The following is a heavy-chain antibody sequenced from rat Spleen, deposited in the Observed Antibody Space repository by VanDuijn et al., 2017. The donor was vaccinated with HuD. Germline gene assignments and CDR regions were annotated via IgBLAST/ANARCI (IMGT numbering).Heavy chain of an antibody. CDR2: ISPSGGST. CDR3: ATENYGGQHYFDY. D-gene: IGHD1-11*01. J-gene: IGHJ2*01. V-gene: IGHV5-27*01. CDR1: GFSFSDYY. Sequence: EVQLVESGGGLVQPGRSLKLSCAASGFSFSDYYMAWVRQAPTKGLEWVASISPSGGSTYYPDSVKGRFTISRDNAKSTQYLQMDSLRSEDTATYYCATENYGGQHYFDYWGQGVMVTVSS.